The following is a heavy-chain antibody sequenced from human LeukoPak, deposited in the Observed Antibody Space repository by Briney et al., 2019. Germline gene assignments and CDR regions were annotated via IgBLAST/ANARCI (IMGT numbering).Heavy chain of an antibody. D-gene: IGHD4-17*01. Sequence: GGSLRLSCAASGFTFSSYAMSWVRQAPGKGLEWVSAVSGSGSSTYYADSVKGRFTIFRDNSKNTLYLQVDSLRAEDTAVYYCAKAHYDDYGDRFDYWGQGTLVTVSS. CDR2: VSGSGSST. CDR3: AKAHYDDYGDRFDY. J-gene: IGHJ4*02. CDR1: GFTFSSYA. V-gene: IGHV3-23*01.